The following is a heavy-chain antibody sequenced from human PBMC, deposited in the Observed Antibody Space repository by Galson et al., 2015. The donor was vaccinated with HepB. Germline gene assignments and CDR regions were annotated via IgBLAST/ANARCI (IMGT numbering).Heavy chain of an antibody. Sequence: SLRLSCAASGFTLTSYAMSWVRQAPGKGLEWVSSISGSGGSTYYADSVQGRFTIARDNSKNTLYLQMNSLRAEDTAVYYCAKTNFDYGDYVAYWGQGTLVTVSS. J-gene: IGHJ4*02. D-gene: IGHD4-17*01. CDR2: ISGSGGST. CDR1: GFTLTSYA. V-gene: IGHV3-23*01. CDR3: AKTNFDYGDYVAY.